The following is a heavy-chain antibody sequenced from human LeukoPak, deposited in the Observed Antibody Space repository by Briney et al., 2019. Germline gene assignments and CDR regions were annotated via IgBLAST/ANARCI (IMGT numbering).Heavy chain of an antibody. CDR1: GFTFSNYW. Sequence: GGSLRLSCAASGFTFSNYWMSWVRQAPGKGLEWVANIKQDGSEKYYVDSVKGRFTISRDNAKNSLYLQMNSLRAEDTAVYYCARDHGRYCSGGSCYFGGFFEYWGQGTLGTVSS. V-gene: IGHV3-7*03. J-gene: IGHJ4*02. D-gene: IGHD2-15*01. CDR2: IKQDGSEK. CDR3: ARDHGRYCSGGSCYFGGFFEY.